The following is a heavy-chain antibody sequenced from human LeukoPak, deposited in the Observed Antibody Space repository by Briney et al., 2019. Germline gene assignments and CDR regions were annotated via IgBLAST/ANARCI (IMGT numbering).Heavy chain of an antibody. J-gene: IGHJ6*03. CDR3: ARGCRSSSWFYYYYYYMDV. V-gene: IGHV1-2*02. CDR2: INPNSGGT. Sequence: ASVKVSCKASGYTFTGYYMHWVRQAPGQGLEWVGWINPNSGGTNYAQKIQGRVTMTRNTSISTAYMELSSLRSEDTAVYYCARGCRSSSWFYYYYYYMDVWGKGTTVTISS. CDR1: GYTFTGYY. D-gene: IGHD6-13*01.